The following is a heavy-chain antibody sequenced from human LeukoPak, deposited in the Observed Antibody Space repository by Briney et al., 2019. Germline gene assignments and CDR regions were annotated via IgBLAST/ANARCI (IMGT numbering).Heavy chain of an antibody. J-gene: IGHJ4*02. V-gene: IGHV4-61*02. Sequence: PSETLSLTCTVSGGSISSGSYYWSWIRQPAGKGLEWIGRIYTSGSTNYNPSLKSRVTISVDTSKNQFSLKLSSVTAADTAVYYCARENVVLYYFDYWGQGTLVTVSS. CDR2: IYTSGST. D-gene: IGHD2-21*01. CDR1: GGSISSGSYY. CDR3: ARENVVLYYFDY.